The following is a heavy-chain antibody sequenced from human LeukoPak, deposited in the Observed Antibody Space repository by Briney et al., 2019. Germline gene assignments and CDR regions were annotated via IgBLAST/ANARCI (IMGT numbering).Heavy chain of an antibody. J-gene: IGHJ4*02. CDR1: GFTFSSYW. D-gene: IGHD1-20*01. Sequence: PGGSLRLSRAASGFTFSSYWMSWVRQAPGKGLEWVASVKQDGSEKYSVDSVRGRFTISRDNAKNSLYLQMNSLGAEDTAAYYCARDFNWNLDYWGQGTLVTVSS. CDR3: ARDFNWNLDY. V-gene: IGHV3-7*01. CDR2: VKQDGSEK.